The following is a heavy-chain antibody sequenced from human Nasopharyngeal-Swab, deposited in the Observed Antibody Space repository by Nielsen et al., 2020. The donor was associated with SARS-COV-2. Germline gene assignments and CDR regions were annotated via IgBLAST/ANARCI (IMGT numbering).Heavy chain of an antibody. CDR1: GFTFNDYD. V-gene: IGHV3-13*01. CDR2: VGTAGDT. D-gene: IGHD2-2*01. Sequence: GESLKISCAPSGFTFNDYDIYWVRQTAGAGLEWVSSVGTAGDTHYQDSVQGRFTISREIAKNSVFLQMDSLRVGDTGIYFCARVLSRTSPYGMDVWGRGTQVTVSS. CDR3: ARVLSRTSPYGMDV. J-gene: IGHJ6*01.